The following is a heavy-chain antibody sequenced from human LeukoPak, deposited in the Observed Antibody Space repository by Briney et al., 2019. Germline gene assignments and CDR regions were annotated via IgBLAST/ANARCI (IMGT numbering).Heavy chain of an antibody. J-gene: IGHJ5*02. D-gene: IGHD3-16*01. V-gene: IGHV4-30-2*01. Sequence: PSETLSLTCAVSGGSISSGGYSWSWIRQPPGKGLEWIGYIYHSGSTYYNPSLKSRVTISVDRSKNQFSLKLSSVTAADTAVYYCARRGHKGGEADPWGQGTLVTVSS. CDR1: GGSISSGGYS. CDR2: IYHSGST. CDR3: ARRGHKGGEADP.